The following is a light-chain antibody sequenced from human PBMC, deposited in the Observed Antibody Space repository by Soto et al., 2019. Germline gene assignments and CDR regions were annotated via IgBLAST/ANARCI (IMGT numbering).Light chain of an antibody. CDR3: QQYNNYPRT. J-gene: IGKJ1*01. CDR1: HNIYTW. Sequence: DIQMTQSPATLSASVVDIVKINFLSSHNIYTWLAWYQPTPGKAPKLLIYEASSLETGVPSRFSGSGSGTEFTLTISSLQPDDFATYYCQQYNNYPRTCGQGTKGDI. CDR2: EAS. V-gene: IGKV1-5*03.